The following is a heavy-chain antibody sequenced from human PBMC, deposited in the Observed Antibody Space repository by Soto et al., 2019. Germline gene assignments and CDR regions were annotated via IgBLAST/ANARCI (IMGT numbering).Heavy chain of an antibody. Sequence: QVQLVESGGGVVQPGRSLRLSCAASGFTFSSYGMHWVRQAPGKGLEWVAVIWYDGSNKYYADSVKGRFTISRDNSKNTLYLQMNSLRAEDTAVYYCAREGCSGGSGYSGRYYYMDVWGKGTTVTVSS. D-gene: IGHD2-15*01. CDR3: AREGCSGGSGYSGRYYYMDV. CDR1: GFTFSSYG. V-gene: IGHV3-33*01. CDR2: IWYDGSNK. J-gene: IGHJ6*03.